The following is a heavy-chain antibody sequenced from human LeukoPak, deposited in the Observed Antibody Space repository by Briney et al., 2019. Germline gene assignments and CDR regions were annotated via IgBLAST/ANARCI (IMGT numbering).Heavy chain of an antibody. Sequence: SETLSLTCAVYGGSFSGYYWSWIRQPPGEGLEWIGEINHSGSTNYNPSLKSRVTISVDTSKNQFSLKLSSVTAADTAVYYCARGEYNWNTYYYYGMDVWGQGTTVTVSS. J-gene: IGHJ6*02. CDR2: INHSGST. CDR3: ARGEYNWNTYYYYGMDV. D-gene: IGHD1-20*01. V-gene: IGHV4-34*01. CDR1: GGSFSGYY.